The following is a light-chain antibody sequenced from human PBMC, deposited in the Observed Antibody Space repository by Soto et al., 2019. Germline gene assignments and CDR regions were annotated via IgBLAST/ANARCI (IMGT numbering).Light chain of an antibody. CDR1: QSVSRN. Sequence: EIVMTKSPATLSLSPGERATLSWRASQSVSRNFAWYHHKPGQAPRLLIYGASTRAHGIPSRFSGSGSGTEFTLTISSLQSEDFAVYDCQHYNDWPRALTFGGGTKVELK. CDR3: QHYNDWPRALT. J-gene: IGKJ4*01. CDR2: GAS. V-gene: IGKV3-15*01.